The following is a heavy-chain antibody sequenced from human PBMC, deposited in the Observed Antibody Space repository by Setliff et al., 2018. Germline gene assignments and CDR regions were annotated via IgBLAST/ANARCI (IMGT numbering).Heavy chain of an antibody. CDR1: GFTFRDYS. D-gene: IGHD1-1*01. V-gene: IGHV3-23*01. J-gene: IGHJ4*02. CDR3: AKDRVNDGYWDFDS. CDR2: VIQVGSG. Sequence: GESLKISCATSGFTFRDYSMVWVRQVPGKGLEWVAGVIQVGSGVYADSVKGRSTISRDNSKNNFFLQINNLGAEDTATYYCAKDRVNDGYWDFDSWGQGIVVTVSS.